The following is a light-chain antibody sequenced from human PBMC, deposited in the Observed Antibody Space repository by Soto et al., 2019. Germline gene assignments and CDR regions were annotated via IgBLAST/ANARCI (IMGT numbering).Light chain of an antibody. CDR1: SSDVGDYNY. J-gene: IGLJ1*01. CDR2: DVT. CDR3: SSYTSSSTFYV. Sequence: QSALTQPASVSGSPGQSITISCTGTSSDVGDYNYVSWYQHHPGKAPKLMIYDVTKPSGVSNRFSGSKSGNTASLTISGLQAEDEADYYCSSYTSSSTFYVFGTGTQLTVL. V-gene: IGLV2-14*01.